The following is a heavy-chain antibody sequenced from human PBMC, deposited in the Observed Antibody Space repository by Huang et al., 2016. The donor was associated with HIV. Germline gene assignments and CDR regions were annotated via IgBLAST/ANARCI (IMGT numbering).Heavy chain of an antibody. CDR1: GGSFRNYF. V-gene: IGHV4-34*01. CDR2: INHSGRT. D-gene: IGHD3-9*01. J-gene: IGHJ4*02. CDR3: ARVEINTLTGYFSSFDN. Sequence: QVHLQQWGAGLLKPSEDLSLTCAVYGGSFRNYFWSWIRQPPGKGLEWIGEINHSGRTSYSPSLKSRVTISVDTSKNQFSLKLRSVTAAYTAVYYCARVEINTLTGYFSSFDNWGQGTLVTVSS.